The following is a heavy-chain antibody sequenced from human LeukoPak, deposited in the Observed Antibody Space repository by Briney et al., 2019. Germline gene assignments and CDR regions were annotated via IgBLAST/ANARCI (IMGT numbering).Heavy chain of an antibody. CDR3: ARVPGGLSYFFDR. CDR2: INPNSGGT. CDR1: GYTFTGYY. J-gene: IGHJ4*02. D-gene: IGHD5-12*01. V-gene: IGHV1-2*06. Sequence: ASVKVSCKASGYTFTGYYMHWVRQAPGQGLEWMGRINPNSGGTNYAQKFQGRVTMTRDTSINTAYMELRRLTSDDTAVYFCARVPGGLSYFFDRWGQGTLVTVSS.